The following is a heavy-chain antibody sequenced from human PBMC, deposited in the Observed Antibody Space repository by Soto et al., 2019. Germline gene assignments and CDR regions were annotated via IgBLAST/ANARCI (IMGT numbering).Heavy chain of an antibody. V-gene: IGHV3-23*01. CDR1: GFTFSSYA. J-gene: IGHJ3*02. CDR3: ASPVAVAGTRDNAFDI. Sequence: GGSLRLSCAASGFTFSSYAMSWVRQAPGKGLEWVSTIRGGVSSTYYADSVKGRFTISRGNSKNTLFLQMNSLRAEDTAVYYCASPVAVAGTRDNAFDIWGQGTMVTVSS. CDR2: IRGGVSST. D-gene: IGHD6-19*01.